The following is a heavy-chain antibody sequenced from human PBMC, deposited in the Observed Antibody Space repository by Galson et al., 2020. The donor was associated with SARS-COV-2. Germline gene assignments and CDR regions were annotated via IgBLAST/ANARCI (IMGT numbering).Heavy chain of an antibody. CDR3: AKDVTKLAYGYFQH. CDR1: GFTFSGSA. CDR2: ISGTAKSR. J-gene: IGHJ1*01. Sequence: GESLKISCAASGFTFSGSAMSWVRQAPGKGPECVAAISGTAKSRYFADSVKGRFTISRDNSKNMLYLQMNSLRVEDTAIYYCAKDVTKLAYGYFQHWGQGTRVAVSS. D-gene: IGHD2-21*01. V-gene: IGHV3-23*01.